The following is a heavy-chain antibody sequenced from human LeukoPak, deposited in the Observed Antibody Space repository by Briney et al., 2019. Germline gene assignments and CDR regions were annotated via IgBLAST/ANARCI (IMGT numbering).Heavy chain of an antibody. V-gene: IGHV1-69*13. CDR3: ARVGSTSAYSGSYYYYYYMDV. CDR2: IIPIFGTA. J-gene: IGHJ6*03. Sequence: GASVKVSCKASGGTFSSYAISWVRQAPGQGLEWMGGIIPIFGTANYAQKFQGRVTITADESTSTAYMELSSLRSEDTAVYYCARVGSTSAYSGSYYYYYYMDVWGKGTTVTISS. D-gene: IGHD1-26*01. CDR1: GGTFSSYA.